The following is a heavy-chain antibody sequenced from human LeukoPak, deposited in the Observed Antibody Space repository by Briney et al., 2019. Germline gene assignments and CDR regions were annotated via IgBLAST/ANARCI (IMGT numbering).Heavy chain of an antibody. CDR3: ARHGSMTLIRGRLRYYYMDV. D-gene: IGHD3-10*01. V-gene: IGHV3-53*01. Sequence: GGSLRLSCAASGFTVSSNYMSWVRQAPGQGLERVSIIYSGGSTFYADSVKGRFTISRDNSKNTLYLQMNSLRAEDTAVYYCARHGSMTLIRGRLRYYYMDVWGKGTTVTISS. CDR1: GFTVSSNY. J-gene: IGHJ6*03. CDR2: IYSGGST.